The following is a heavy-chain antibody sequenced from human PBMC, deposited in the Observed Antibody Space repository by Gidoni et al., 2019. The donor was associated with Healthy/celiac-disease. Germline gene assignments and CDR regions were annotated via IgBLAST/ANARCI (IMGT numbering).Heavy chain of an antibody. D-gene: IGHD3-22*01. CDR2: ISSSSSYI. CDR3: ARWGRVGYYDSSGYHDAFDI. J-gene: IGHJ3*02. Sequence: EVQLVESGGGLVKPGGSLRLSCAASGFTFSSYSMNWVRQAPGKGLEWVSSISSSSSYIYYADSLKGRFTISRDNAKNSLYLQMNSLRAEDTAVYYCARWGRVGYYDSSGYHDAFDIWGQGTMVTVSS. V-gene: IGHV3-21*01. CDR1: GFTFSSYS.